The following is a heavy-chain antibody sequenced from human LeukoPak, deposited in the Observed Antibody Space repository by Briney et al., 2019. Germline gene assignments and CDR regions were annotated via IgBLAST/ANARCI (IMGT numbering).Heavy chain of an antibody. CDR2: ISGSGGST. CDR3: AREVGYYDSSGTEVDAFDI. V-gene: IGHV3-23*01. CDR1: GFTFSSYA. Sequence: GGSLRLSCAASGFTFSSYAMSWVRQAPGKGLEWVSAISGSGGSTYYADSVKGRFTISRDNSKNTLYLQMNSLRSEDTAVYYCAREVGYYDSSGTEVDAFDIWGQGTMVTVSS. J-gene: IGHJ3*02. D-gene: IGHD3-22*01.